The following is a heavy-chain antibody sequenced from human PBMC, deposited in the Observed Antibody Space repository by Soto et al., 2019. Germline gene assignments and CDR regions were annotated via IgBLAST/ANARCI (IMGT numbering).Heavy chain of an antibody. V-gene: IGHV3-64D*06. J-gene: IGHJ6*02. Sequence: GFLRLSCSVAGIVLKSHAMDWVRHPPGKGLEYVSSIHTSGQATFYADAVKGRFTVSRDNSKNTLDLELTSLKHEDMAVYYCVKGRSTNCNITTCGLWMDAWGQGTTVTSP. CDR3: VKGRSTNCNITTCGLWMDA. CDR2: IHTSGQAT. D-gene: IGHD3-22*01. CDR1: GIVLKSHA.